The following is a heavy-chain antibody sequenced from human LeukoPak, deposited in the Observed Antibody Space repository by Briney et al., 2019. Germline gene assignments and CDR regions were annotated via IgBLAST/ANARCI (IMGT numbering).Heavy chain of an antibody. CDR1: GYTFTSYD. CDR2: MNLNSGNT. J-gene: IGHJ5*02. CDR3: ARSRASLRNMVRGVINWFDP. D-gene: IGHD3-10*01. V-gene: IGHV1-8*01. Sequence: ASVKVSCKASGYTFTSYDINWVRQATGQGLEWMGWMNLNSGNTGYAQKFQGRVTMTSNTYITTTYMELSRLRSEDTAVYYCARSRASLRNMVRGVINWFDPWGQGTLVTVSS.